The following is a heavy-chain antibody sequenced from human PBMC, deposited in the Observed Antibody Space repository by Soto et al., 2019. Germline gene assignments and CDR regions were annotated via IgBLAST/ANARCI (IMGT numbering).Heavy chain of an antibody. Sequence: ESGPTLVNPTETLTLTCTVSGFSLTNARMGVSWIRQPPGKALEWLAHIFSNDEKSYSSSLRSRLTISKDASKSQVVLTMTNMDPVDIATYYCARTPRSITSDYYHGYFDYWGQ. D-gene: IGHD3-22*01. CDR3: ARTPRSITSDYYHGYFDY. CDR2: IFSNDEK. CDR1: GFSLTNARMG. J-gene: IGHJ4*02. V-gene: IGHV2-26*01.